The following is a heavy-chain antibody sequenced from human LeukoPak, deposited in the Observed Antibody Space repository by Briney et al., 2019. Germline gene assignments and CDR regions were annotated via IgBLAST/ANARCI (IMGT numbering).Heavy chain of an antibody. D-gene: IGHD3-22*01. J-gene: IGHJ4*02. V-gene: IGHV4-31*03. Sequence: SETLSLTCTVSGGSISSGGYYWSWIRQHPGKGLERIGYIYYSGSTYYNPSLKSRVTISVDTSKNQFSLKLSSVTAADTAVYYCAMAYDSSGYLDYWGQGTLVTVSS. CDR2: IYYSGST. CDR1: GGSISSGGYY. CDR3: AMAYDSSGYLDY.